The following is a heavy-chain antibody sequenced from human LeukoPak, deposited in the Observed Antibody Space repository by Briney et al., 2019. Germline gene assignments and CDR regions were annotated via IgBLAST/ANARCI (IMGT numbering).Heavy chain of an antibody. D-gene: IGHD2-2*01. CDR2: INPSGGST. V-gene: IGHV1-46*01. J-gene: IGHJ6*02. CDR3: AREGVVPAAMAYYYYGMDV. Sequence: ASVKVSCKASGYTFTSYYMHWVRQAPGQGLEWMGIINPSGGSTSYAQKFQGRVTMTRDTSTSTVYMELSSLRSEDTAVYYCAREGVVPAAMAYYYYGMDVWGQGTTVIVSS. CDR1: GYTFTSYY.